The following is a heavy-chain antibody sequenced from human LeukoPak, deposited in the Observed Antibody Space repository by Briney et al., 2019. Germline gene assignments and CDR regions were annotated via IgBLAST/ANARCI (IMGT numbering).Heavy chain of an antibody. D-gene: IGHD3-10*01. J-gene: IGHJ4*02. CDR2: ITSSGGGT. Sequence: GGSLRLSCAGSGFSFSNYAMSWVRQAPGKGLEWVSAITSSGGGTYYADSVKGRFAISRDNSKNTLYLQMNSLRADDTAVYYCAKVAHYYGSGSYYEYYFDYWGQGTLVTVSS. CDR1: GFSFSNYA. V-gene: IGHV3-23*01. CDR3: AKVAHYYGSGSYYEYYFDY.